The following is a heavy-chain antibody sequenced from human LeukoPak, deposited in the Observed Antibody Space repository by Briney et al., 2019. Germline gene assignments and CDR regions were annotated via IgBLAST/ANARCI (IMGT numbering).Heavy chain of an antibody. V-gene: IGHV4-59*08. D-gene: IGHD2-2*01. J-gene: IGHJ4*02. CDR2: LYYTGST. CDR1: ADSITTYY. Sequence: PSQTLSLTCTLSADSITTYYWSWIRHPPGKGLEWIRYLYYTGSTNYHPSLKGRITISVDRSKKKFSLKVSSVNAADTAVYYCAGGPTSSFDYWGQGTLVTVSS. CDR3: AGGPTSSFDY.